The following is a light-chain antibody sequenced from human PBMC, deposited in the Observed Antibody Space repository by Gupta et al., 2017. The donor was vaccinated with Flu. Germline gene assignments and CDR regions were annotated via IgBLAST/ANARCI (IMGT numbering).Light chain of an antibody. CDR1: TGADYSGHY. J-gene: IGLJ3*02. CDR2: DMS. V-gene: IGLV7-46*01. CDR3: LLTDCCPGQGV. Sequence: VSLTSSASTGADYSGHYPYWYQQKPGQAPRILIYDMSNIHSGTLARFSGAIVGGKATLTLTFARTGDVADYYCLLTDCCPGQGVFGGGTKLTVL.